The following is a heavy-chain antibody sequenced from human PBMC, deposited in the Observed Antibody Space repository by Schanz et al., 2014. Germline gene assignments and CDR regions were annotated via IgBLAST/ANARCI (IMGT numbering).Heavy chain of an antibody. D-gene: IGHD1-26*01. CDR2: IYHSGSP. J-gene: IGHJ4*02. Sequence: QVQLQESGPGLVKPSETLSLTCTVSGASISFYDWNWIRQSPGKGLEWIGYIYHSGSPIYNPSLQCRVTNSIDKSKTHFSLKRDSVTAADTAMYFCARQGDVYRLDYWGQGTLVTVTS. CDR3: ARQGDVYRLDY. V-gene: IGHV4-59*08. CDR1: GASISFYD.